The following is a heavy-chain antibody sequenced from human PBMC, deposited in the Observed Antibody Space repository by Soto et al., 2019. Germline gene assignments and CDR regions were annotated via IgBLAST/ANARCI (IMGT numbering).Heavy chain of an antibody. D-gene: IGHD3-16*02. CDR1: GFTFSSYA. Sequence: PGGSLRLSCAASGFTFSSYAMSWVRQAPGKGLEWVSAISGSGGSTYYADSVKGRFTISRDNSKNTLYLQMNSLRAEDTAVYYCAKTVGVWGSYRYECFDYWGQGTLVTVS. J-gene: IGHJ4*02. CDR2: ISGSGGST. CDR3: AKTVGVWGSYRYECFDY. V-gene: IGHV3-23*01.